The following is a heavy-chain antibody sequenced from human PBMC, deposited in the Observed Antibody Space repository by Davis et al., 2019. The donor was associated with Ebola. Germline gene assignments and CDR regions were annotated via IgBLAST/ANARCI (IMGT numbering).Heavy chain of an antibody. CDR3: ARGRFCSSTSCYVYYYYGMDV. D-gene: IGHD2-2*01. CDR1: GYTFTSYD. J-gene: IGHJ6*04. CDR2: MNPNSGNT. Sequence: AASVKVSCKASGYTFTSYDINWVRQATGQGLEWMGWMNPNSGNTGYAQKFQGRVTMTRNTSISTAYMELSSLRSEDTAVYYCARGRFCSSTSCYVYYYYGMDVWGKGTTVTVSS. V-gene: IGHV1-8*01.